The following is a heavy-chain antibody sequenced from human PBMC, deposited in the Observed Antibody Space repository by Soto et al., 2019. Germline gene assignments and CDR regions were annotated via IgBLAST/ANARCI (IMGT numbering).Heavy chain of an antibody. J-gene: IGHJ4*02. Sequence: QVQLQESCPGLVKPSGTLSLTCGVSGDSFSRSNWWTWIRQPPGKGLEWIGDILHTGNTYYSPSLRSRITISIDTSKKEFSLNLTSVTATDTSVYYCARSPRRVEGKWDVDYWGPGALVTVSS. CDR1: GDSFSRSNW. CDR2: ILHTGNT. CDR3: ARSPRRVEGKWDVDY. V-gene: IGHV4-4*02. D-gene: IGHD1-26*01.